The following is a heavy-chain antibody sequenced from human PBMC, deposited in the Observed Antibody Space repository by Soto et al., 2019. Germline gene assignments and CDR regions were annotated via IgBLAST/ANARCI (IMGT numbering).Heavy chain of an antibody. V-gene: IGHV1-69*08. CDR1: GGTFSSYT. D-gene: IGHD3-9*01. CDR3: AREDDIVTGYSPDGGGMDV. J-gene: IGHJ6*02. CDR2: IIPILGIA. Sequence: QVQLVQSGAEVKKPGSSVKVSCKASGGTFSSYTISWVRQAPGQGLEWMGRIIPILGIANYAQKFQGRVTITADKTTSTAYLEVSRLRSEDTAVYDCAREDDIVTGYSPDGGGMDVWGQGTTVTVSS.